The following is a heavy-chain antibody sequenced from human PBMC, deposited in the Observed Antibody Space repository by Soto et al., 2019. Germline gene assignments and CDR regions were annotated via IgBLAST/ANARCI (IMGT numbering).Heavy chain of an antibody. J-gene: IGHJ5*02. CDR1: GFTFSSYS. Sequence: EVQLVESGGGLVQPGGSLRLSSAASGFTFSSYSMNWVRQAPGKGLEWVSYISSSSSTIYYADSVKGRFTISRDNAKNSPYLQMNSLRDEDTAVYYCARERAVGIAVALNWFDPWGQGTLVTVSS. V-gene: IGHV3-48*02. D-gene: IGHD6-19*01. CDR3: ARERAVGIAVALNWFDP. CDR2: ISSSSSTI.